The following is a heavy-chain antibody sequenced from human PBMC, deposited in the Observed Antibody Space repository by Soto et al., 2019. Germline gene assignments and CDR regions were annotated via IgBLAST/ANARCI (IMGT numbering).Heavy chain of an antibody. CDR1: GYTFTSYY. V-gene: IGHV1-46*01. D-gene: IGHD3-10*01. J-gene: IGHJ6*02. CDR3: SSSYGSGSYPSTHYYYYGMDV. Sequence: QVQLVQSGAEVKKPGASVKVSCKASGYTFTSYYMHWVRQAPGQGLEWMGIINPSGGSTSYAQKFQGRVTMTRDTSTSTVYMELSSLRSEDTAVYYCSSSYGSGSYPSTHYYYYGMDVWGQGTTVIVSS. CDR2: INPSGGST.